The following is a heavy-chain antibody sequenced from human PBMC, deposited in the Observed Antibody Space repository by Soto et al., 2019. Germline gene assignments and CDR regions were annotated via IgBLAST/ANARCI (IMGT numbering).Heavy chain of an antibody. CDR2: IIPISETT. CDR1: GGTFSSLD. Sequence: VPLVQSGAEVKKPGSSVKVSCKASGGTFSSLDINWVRQAPGQGLEWMGGIIPISETTNYAQIFQGRVSIVADISTSTAYMELSRLRSEDTAVYYCARALLSHSYDSGGYDSYFHAMDVWGQGTPVTVSS. D-gene: IGHD3-22*01. J-gene: IGHJ6*02. CDR3: ARALLSHSYDSGGYDSYFHAMDV. V-gene: IGHV1-69*06.